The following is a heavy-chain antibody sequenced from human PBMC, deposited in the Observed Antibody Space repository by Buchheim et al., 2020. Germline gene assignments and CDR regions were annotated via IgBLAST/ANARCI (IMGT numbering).Heavy chain of an antibody. J-gene: IGHJ4*02. V-gene: IGHV4-34*01. CDR3: ARFNSGGYGVDY. CDR2: INHSGST. Sequence: QVQLQQWGAGLLKPSETLSLTCAVYGGSFSGYYWSWIRQPPGKGLEWIGEINHSGSTNYNPSLKSRVTISVDTSKKQFSLKLSSVTAADTAVYYCARFNSGGYGVDYWGQGTL. CDR1: GGSFSGYY. D-gene: IGHD6-13*01.